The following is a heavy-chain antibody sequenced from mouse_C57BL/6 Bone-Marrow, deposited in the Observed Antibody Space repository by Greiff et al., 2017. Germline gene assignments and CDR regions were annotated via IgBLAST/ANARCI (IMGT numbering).Heavy chain of an antibody. D-gene: IGHD1-1*01. CDR1: GFTFSSYG. Sequence: EVQGVESGGDLVKPGGSLKLSCAASGFTFSSYGMSWVRQTPDKRLEWVATISSGGSYTYYPDSVKGRFTISRDNAKNTLYLQMSSLKSEDTAMYYCATLYYYGSSPFSFDYWGQGTTLTVSS. J-gene: IGHJ2*01. V-gene: IGHV5-6*01. CDR3: ATLYYYGSSPFSFDY. CDR2: ISSGGSYT.